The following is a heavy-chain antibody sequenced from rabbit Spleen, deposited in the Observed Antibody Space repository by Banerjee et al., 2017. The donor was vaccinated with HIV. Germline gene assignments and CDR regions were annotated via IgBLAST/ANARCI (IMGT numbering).Heavy chain of an antibody. CDR3: ARDSGTSFSSYGMDL. Sequence: QSLEESGGGLVKPEGSLTLTCKASGFSFSSSDYMCWVRQAPGKGLEWISCIAGSSSAFTYSATWAKGRFTCSKASSTTVTLQMTSLTVADTATYFCARDSGTSFSSYGMDLWGPGTLVTVS. CDR1: GFSFSSSDY. J-gene: IGHJ6*01. D-gene: IGHD8-1*01. V-gene: IGHV1S40*01. CDR2: IAGSSSAFT.